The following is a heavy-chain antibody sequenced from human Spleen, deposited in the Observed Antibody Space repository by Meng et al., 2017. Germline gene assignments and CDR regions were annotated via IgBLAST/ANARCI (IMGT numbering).Heavy chain of an antibody. Sequence: KVSCKGSGYSFTSYWIGWVRQMPGKGLEWMGIIHPGDSDTRYSPSFQGQVTISADKSISTAYLQWSSLKASDTAMYYCARGSGPYCSGGSCYSGGVYYWGQGTLVTVSS. CDR2: IHPGDSDT. D-gene: IGHD2-15*01. CDR1: GYSFTSYW. J-gene: IGHJ4*02. V-gene: IGHV5-51*01. CDR3: ARGSGPYCSGGSCYSGGVYY.